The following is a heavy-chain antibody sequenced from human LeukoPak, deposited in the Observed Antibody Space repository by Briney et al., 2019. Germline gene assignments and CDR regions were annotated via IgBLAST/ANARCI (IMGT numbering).Heavy chain of an antibody. D-gene: IGHD2-15*01. Sequence: GASVKVSCKASGYTFTSFAMTWVRQAPGQGLEWMGWINTDTGNPTYAQGFTGRFVFSLDTSVSTAYLQIDSLKAEDTAVYYCARARYCSGGSCHGDYWGQGTLVTVSS. CDR2: INTDTGNP. CDR1: GYTFTSFA. V-gene: IGHV7-4-1*01. CDR3: ARARYCSGGSCHGDY. J-gene: IGHJ4*02.